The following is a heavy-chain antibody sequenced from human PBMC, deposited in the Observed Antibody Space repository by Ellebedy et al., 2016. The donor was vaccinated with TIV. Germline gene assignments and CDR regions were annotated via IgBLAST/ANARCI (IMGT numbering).Heavy chain of an antibody. D-gene: IGHD2-15*01. Sequence: ASAKVSCXASGYPFTSYDINWVRQATGQGLEWMGWMNPNSGNTGYAQKFQGRVTMTKNTSARTAYMELSSLRSEDTAVYYCARGRCHGDNCYSSYFYHWGQGTLVTVSS. CDR1: GYPFTSYD. CDR2: MNPNSGNT. CDR3: ARGRCHGDNCYSSYFYH. V-gene: IGHV1-8*01. J-gene: IGHJ1*01.